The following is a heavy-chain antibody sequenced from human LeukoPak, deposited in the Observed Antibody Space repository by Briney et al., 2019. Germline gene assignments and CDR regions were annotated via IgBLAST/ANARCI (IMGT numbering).Heavy chain of an antibody. CDR1: GGSISSGGYY. V-gene: IGHV4-31*03. CDR2: IYYSEST. CDR3: ARVSTISRYSSGWLYFDY. Sequence: SETLSLTCTVSGGSISSGGYYWSWIRQHPGKGLEWIGYIYYSESTYYNPSLKSRVTISVDTSKNQFSLKLSSVTAADTAVYYCARVSTISRYSSGWLYFDYWGQGTLVTVSS. J-gene: IGHJ4*02. D-gene: IGHD6-19*01.